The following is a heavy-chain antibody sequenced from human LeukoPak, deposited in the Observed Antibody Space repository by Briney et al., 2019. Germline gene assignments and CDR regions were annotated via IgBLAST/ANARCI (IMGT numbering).Heavy chain of an antibody. D-gene: IGHD3-3*01. CDR3: TSRRVFGPSGFWSGYYTGPGHY. Sequence: PGGSLRLSCAATGFTFSNAWMSWVRQAPGKGLEWVGRIKSKTDGGTTDYAAPVKGRFTISRDDSKNTLYLQMNSLKTEDTAVYYCTSRRVFGPSGFWSGYYTGPGHYWGQGTLVTVSS. CDR2: IKSKTDGGTT. V-gene: IGHV3-15*01. J-gene: IGHJ4*02. CDR1: GFTFSNAW.